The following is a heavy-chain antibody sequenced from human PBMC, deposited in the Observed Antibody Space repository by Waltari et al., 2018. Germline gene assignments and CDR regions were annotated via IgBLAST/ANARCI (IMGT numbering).Heavy chain of an antibody. CDR1: GYTFTDYY. D-gene: IGHD1-26*01. J-gene: IGHJ4*02. V-gene: IGHV1-69-2*01. CDR2: VDPEDGET. CDR3: ATLQYPGGRELRRG. Sequence: EVQLVQSGAEVKKPGATVKISCKASGYTFTDYYMHWVQQAPGKGLEWMGRVDPEDGETIYAEKCQGRVTITADTSTDTAYMELSSLRSEDTAVYYCATLQYPGGRELRRGWGQGTLVTVSS.